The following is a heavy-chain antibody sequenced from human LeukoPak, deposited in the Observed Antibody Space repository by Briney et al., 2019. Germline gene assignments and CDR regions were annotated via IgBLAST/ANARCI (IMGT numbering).Heavy chain of an antibody. CDR2: ISGCGGST. D-gene: IGHD4-17*01. V-gene: IGHV3-23*01. CDR3: AKWGVALYGDYAGGLRY. J-gene: IGHJ4*02. Sequence: GGSLRLSCAASGFTFSSYAMSWVRQAPGKGLEWVSAISGCGGSTYYADSVKGRFTISRDNSKNTLYLQMNSLRAEDTAVYYCAKWGVALYGDYAGGLRYWGQGTLVTVSS. CDR1: GFTFSSYA.